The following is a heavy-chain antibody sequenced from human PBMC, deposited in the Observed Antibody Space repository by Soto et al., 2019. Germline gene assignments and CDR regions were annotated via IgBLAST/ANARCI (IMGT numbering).Heavy chain of an antibody. Sequence: GASVKVSCKASGGAFGRYSGSWVRQAPGQGLEWIGGVIPVFNTSNYTLKFQGRVAIFADLSTSTVFMELRSLRSEDTALYYCARGDEMTAVTIFEYWGQGTLVTVSS. V-gene: IGHV1-69*13. J-gene: IGHJ4*02. D-gene: IGHD4-17*01. CDR1: GGAFGRYS. CDR3: ARGDEMTAVTIFEY. CDR2: VIPVFNTS.